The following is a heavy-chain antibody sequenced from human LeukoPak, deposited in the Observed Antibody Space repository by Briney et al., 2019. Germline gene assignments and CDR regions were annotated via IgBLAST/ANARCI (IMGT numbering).Heavy chain of an antibody. CDR1: GSTFSSYW. V-gene: IGHV3-74*01. CDR2: INTDGDSA. Sequence: GGSLRLSCAASGSTFSSYWMHWVRQAPGKGLVWVSHINTDGDSATYGDSAKGRFTISIDNAKNTLYLQMNRLRVEDTAVYYCARGTATTAGIDYWGQGTLVTVSS. D-gene: IGHD6-13*01. J-gene: IGHJ4*02. CDR3: ARGTATTAGIDY.